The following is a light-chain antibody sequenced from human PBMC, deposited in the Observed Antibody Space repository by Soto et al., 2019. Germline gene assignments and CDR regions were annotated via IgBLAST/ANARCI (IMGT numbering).Light chain of an antibody. CDR2: FGD. CDR3: AAWDDNLNAYV. CDR1: TSNLGTFY. J-gene: IGLJ1*01. V-gene: IGLV1-47*02. Sequence: QSVLTQPPSASSTPGQTVTIACSGSTSNLGTFYVYWYQHLPGTAPKLLIYFGDQRASGVSDRFSGSKSGTSASLAINGLRSDDEADYYCAAWDDNLNAYVFGSGTKLTVL.